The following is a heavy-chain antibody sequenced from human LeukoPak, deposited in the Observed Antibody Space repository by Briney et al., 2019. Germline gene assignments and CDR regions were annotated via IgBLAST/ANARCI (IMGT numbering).Heavy chain of an antibody. J-gene: IGHJ6*03. Sequence: ASVKVSCKASGYTFTSYGISWVRQATGQGLEWMGWISAYNGNTNYAQKLQGRVTMTTDTSTSTAYMELSSVRSEDTAVYYCARFLKNPVNRRGPANYYMDVWGKGTTVTISS. V-gene: IGHV1-18*01. CDR1: GYTFTSYG. CDR3: ARFLKNPVNRRGPANYYMDV. D-gene: IGHD2/OR15-2a*01. CDR2: ISAYNGNT.